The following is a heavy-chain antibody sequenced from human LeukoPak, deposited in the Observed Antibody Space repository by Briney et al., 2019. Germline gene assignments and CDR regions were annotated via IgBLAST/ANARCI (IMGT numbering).Heavy chain of an antibody. CDR2: IYYSGST. CDR1: GYSISSGYY. J-gene: IGHJ5*02. CDR3: ARGGTTGIAAAGSWFDP. D-gene: IGHD6-13*01. Sequence: PSETLSLTCTVSGYSISSGYYWGWIRQPPGKGLEWIGYIYYSGSTNYNPSLKSRVTISVDTSKNQFSLKLSSVTAADTAVYYCARGGTTGIAAAGSWFDPWGQGTLVTVSS. V-gene: IGHV4-61*01.